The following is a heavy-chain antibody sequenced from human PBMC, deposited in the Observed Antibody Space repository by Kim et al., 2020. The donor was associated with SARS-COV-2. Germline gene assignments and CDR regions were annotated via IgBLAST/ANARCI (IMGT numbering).Heavy chain of an antibody. V-gene: IGHV4-34*01. CDR1: GGSFSGYY. Sequence: SETLSLTCAVYGGSFSGYYWSWIRQPPGKGLEWIGEINHSGSTNYNPSLKSRVTISVDTPKNQFSLKLSSVTAADTAVYYCARQMRDDPCTNGVCWGQGTLVTVSS. CDR3: ARQMRDDPCTNGVC. J-gene: IGHJ4*02. D-gene: IGHD2-8*01. CDR2: INHSGST.